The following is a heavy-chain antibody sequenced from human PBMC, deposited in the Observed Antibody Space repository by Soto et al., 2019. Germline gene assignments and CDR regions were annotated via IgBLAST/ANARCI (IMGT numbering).Heavy chain of an antibody. D-gene: IGHD1-26*01. CDR3: ARDGSYRGGLYNWFDP. Sequence: GASVKVSCKASGYTFTSYDINWVRQATGQGLEWMGWMNPNSGNTGYAQKFQGRVTMTRNTSISTAYMELSSLRSEDTAVYYCARDGSYRGGLYNWFDPWGQGTLVTVSS. CDR2: MNPNSGNT. J-gene: IGHJ5*02. V-gene: IGHV1-8*01. CDR1: GYTFTSYD.